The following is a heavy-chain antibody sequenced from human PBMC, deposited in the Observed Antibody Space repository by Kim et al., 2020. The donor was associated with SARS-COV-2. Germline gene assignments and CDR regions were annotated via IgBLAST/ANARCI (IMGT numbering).Heavy chain of an antibody. D-gene: IGHD3-22*01. CDR3: ARLSYDSSGYYLAIDY. V-gene: IGHV4-34*01. Sequence: LKGRVTISVDTSKNQFSLKLSSVTAADTAVYYCARLSYDSSGYYLAIDYWGQGTLVTVSS. J-gene: IGHJ4*02.